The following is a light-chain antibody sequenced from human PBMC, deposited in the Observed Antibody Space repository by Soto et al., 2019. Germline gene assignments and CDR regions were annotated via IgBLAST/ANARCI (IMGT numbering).Light chain of an antibody. CDR3: LQGYNFPHT. V-gene: IGKV1-6*01. J-gene: IGKJ3*01. Sequence: AIQMTQSPSSLSASVGDRVTITCRASQDIRNDLGWYQQKPGKAPNLLIYAASTLQIGVPSRFRGSGSGTDFTLTISSLQTEDFAPYSCLQGYNFPHTFGPGTKVDIK. CDR2: AAS. CDR1: QDIRND.